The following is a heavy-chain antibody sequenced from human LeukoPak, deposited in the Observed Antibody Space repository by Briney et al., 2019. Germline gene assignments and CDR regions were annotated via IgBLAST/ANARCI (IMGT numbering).Heavy chain of an antibody. CDR1: GGSISSYY. D-gene: IGHD3-22*01. CDR2: IYTSGST. CDR3: AIEARYYDSSGYYYDAFDI. J-gene: IGHJ3*02. V-gene: IGHV4-4*07. Sequence: SETLSLTCTVSGGSISSYYWSWIRQPAGKGLEWIGRIYTSGSTNYNPSLKSRVTMSVDTSKNQFSLKLSSVTAADTAVYYCAIEARYYDSSGYYYDAFDIWGQGTMVTVSS.